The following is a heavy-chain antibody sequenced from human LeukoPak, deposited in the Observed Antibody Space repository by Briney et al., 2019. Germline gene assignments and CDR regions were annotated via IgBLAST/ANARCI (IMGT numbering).Heavy chain of an antibody. J-gene: IGHJ5*02. Sequence: ASGKVSCKASGYTFTGYYIHWVRRAPGQGLEWMGWITPNSGGTNYAQKFQGRVTMTRDTSISTVYMELSRLRSDDTAVYYCARDRTDYYDSNAYYPNWFDPWGQGTLVTVSS. CDR3: ARDRTDYYDSNAYYPNWFDP. D-gene: IGHD3-22*01. CDR2: ITPNSGGT. V-gene: IGHV1-2*02. CDR1: GYTFTGYY.